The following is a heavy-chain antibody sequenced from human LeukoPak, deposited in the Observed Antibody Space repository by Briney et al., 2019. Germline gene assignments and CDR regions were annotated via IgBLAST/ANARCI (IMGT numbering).Heavy chain of an antibody. CDR2: ISAYNGNT. CDR1: GGTFSSYA. J-gene: IGHJ4*02. D-gene: IGHD3-10*01. CDR3: ARDQMGRGVKRVETVWRYGY. Sequence: GASVKVSCKASGGTFSSYAISWVRQDPGQGLEWMGWISAYNGNTNYAQKPQGRVTMTTDTSTSTAYMELRSLRSDDTAVYYCARDQMGRGVKRVETVWRYGYWGQGTLVTVSS. V-gene: IGHV1-18*01.